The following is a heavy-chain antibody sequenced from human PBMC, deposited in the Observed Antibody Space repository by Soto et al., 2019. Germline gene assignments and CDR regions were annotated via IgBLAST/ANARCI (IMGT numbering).Heavy chain of an antibody. D-gene: IGHD1-7*01. CDR1: GYTFTSYA. Sequence: AASVKVSCKASGYTFTSYAMHWVRQAPGQRLEWMGWINAGNGNTKYSQKFQGRVTITRDTSASTAYMELSSLRSEDTAVYYCARRYKWNYFIFDYWCQGILVTVS. CDR2: INAGNGNT. V-gene: IGHV1-3*01. CDR3: ARRYKWNYFIFDY. J-gene: IGHJ4*02.